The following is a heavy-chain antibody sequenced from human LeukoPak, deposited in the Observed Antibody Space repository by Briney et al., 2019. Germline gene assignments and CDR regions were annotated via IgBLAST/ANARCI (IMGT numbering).Heavy chain of an antibody. CDR3: AKDRCSSTSCPNWFDP. D-gene: IGHD2-2*01. Sequence: GGSLRLSCAASGFTFSSHGMHWVRQAPGKAMEWVSSITSSGTYIFYADSVKGRFAIPRDNSKNTLYLQMNSLTAEDTALYHCAKDRCSSTSCPNWFDPWGQGTLVTVSS. CDR2: ITSSGTYI. J-gene: IGHJ5*02. V-gene: IGHV3-21*01. CDR1: GFTFSSHG.